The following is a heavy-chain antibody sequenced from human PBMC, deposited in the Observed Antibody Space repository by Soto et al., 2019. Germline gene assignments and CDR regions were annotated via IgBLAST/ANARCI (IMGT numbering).Heavy chain of an antibody. CDR3: ARGQYCSGGSCYGDAFDI. Sequence: GGSLRLSCAASGFTVSSNYMSWVRQAPGKGLEWVSVIYSGGSTYYADSVKGRFTISRDNSKNTLYLQMNSLRAEDTAVYYCARGQYCSGGSCYGDAFDIWGQGTMVTVSS. D-gene: IGHD2-15*01. CDR1: GFTVSSNY. J-gene: IGHJ3*02. V-gene: IGHV3-66*01. CDR2: IYSGGST.